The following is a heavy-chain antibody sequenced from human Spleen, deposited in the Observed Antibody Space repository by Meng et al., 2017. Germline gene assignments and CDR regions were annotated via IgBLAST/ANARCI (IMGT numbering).Heavy chain of an antibody. CDR3: ARAGYHSNGYYYY. V-gene: IGHV3-48*03. CDR2: ISSSGSTI. D-gene: IGHD3-22*01. Sequence: GESLKISCAASGFTLSGYEMNWVRQAPGKGLEWVSYISSSGSTIFYADSVKGRFTVSRDNSKNSLYLQMNSLRAEDTAVYYCARAGYHSNGYYYYWGQGTLVTVSS. CDR1: GFTLSGYE. J-gene: IGHJ4*02.